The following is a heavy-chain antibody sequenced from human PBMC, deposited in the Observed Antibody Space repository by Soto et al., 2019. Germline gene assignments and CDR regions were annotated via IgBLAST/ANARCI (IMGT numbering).Heavy chain of an antibody. D-gene: IGHD3-22*01. CDR2: ITATGDRT. CDR3: ATMNGYFEY. V-gene: IGHV3-23*01. J-gene: IGHJ4*02. CDR1: GFRFSSYS. Sequence: PGGSLRLSXADSGFRFSSYSMSWVRQTPGKGLEWVAAITATGDRTYYADSVTGRFTISRDNSKKTHYLQMTSLRDEDTAMYYCATMNGYFEYWGQGTPVTVS.